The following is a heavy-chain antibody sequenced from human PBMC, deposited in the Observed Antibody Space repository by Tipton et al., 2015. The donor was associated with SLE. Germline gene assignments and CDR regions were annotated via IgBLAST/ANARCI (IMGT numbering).Heavy chain of an antibody. J-gene: IGHJ4*02. D-gene: IGHD2-2*01. CDR3: ARGRYPAAAY. Sequence: TMSLTCAVYGGSFSGYYWSWIRQPPGKGLEWIGEINHSGSTNYNPSLKGRVTISVDTSKNQFSLKLSSVTAADTAVYYCARGRYPAAAYWGQGTLVTVSS. CDR2: INHSGST. V-gene: IGHV4-34*01. CDR1: GGSFSGYY.